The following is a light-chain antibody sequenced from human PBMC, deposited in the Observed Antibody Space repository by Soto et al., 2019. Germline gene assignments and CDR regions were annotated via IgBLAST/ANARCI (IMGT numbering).Light chain of an antibody. Sequence: QSALTQPASVSGSPGQAITISCAGTSADIGRYNYVSWYRQHPGEAPQLLIYEVNNRPSGISTRFSGSKSGNTASLTISGLQTEDEADYYCSSYTSYSPLAVFVGGTQLTVL. J-gene: IGLJ2*01. CDR1: SADIGRYNY. CDR2: EVN. V-gene: IGLV2-14*01. CDR3: SSYTSYSPLAV.